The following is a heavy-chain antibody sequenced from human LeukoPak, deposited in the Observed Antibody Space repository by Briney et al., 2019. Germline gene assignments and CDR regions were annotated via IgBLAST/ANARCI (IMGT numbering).Heavy chain of an antibody. V-gene: IGHV3-48*01. D-gene: IGHD5-12*01. CDR2: ITSSGTI. CDR3: ATSPASVAY. CDR1: GFTFSSYS. Sequence: PGGSLRLSCAASGFTFSSYSMNWVRQAPGKGLEWVSFITSSGTIYYADSVKGRFTISRDNAKNSLYLQMNSLRAEDTAVYYCATSPASVAYWGQGTLVTVSS. J-gene: IGHJ4*02.